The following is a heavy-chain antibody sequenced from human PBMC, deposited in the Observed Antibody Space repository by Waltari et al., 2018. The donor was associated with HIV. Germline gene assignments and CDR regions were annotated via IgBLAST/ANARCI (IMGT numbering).Heavy chain of an antibody. J-gene: IGHJ4*02. D-gene: IGHD6-19*01. CDR1: GYTFTDYY. CDR3: ARDISSGWYYLRF. V-gene: IGHV1-2*02. Sequence: QVQLVQSGAEVKKPGASVKLSCKASGYTFTDYYVHWVRQAPGQGLEWMGWLDHKTGGPNYERKFQARVTMTRDTSISTAYMELDRLTSDDTAVYYCARDISSGWYYLRFWGQGTLLTVSS. CDR2: LDHKTGGP.